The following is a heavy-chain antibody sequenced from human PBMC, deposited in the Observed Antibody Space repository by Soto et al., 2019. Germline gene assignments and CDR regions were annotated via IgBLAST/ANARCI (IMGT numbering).Heavy chain of an antibody. CDR3: AVPMGIEVTGPDY. CDR2: ISGSGGST. Sequence: EVQLLESGGGLVQPGGSLRLSCAASGFTFSSYAMSWVRQAPGKGLEWVSAISGSGGSTYYADSVKGRFTISRDNSKNTLYLQMNSLRADDTAIYYCAVPMGIEVTGPDYWGQGALVSVSS. D-gene: IGHD6-19*01. CDR1: GFTFSSYA. J-gene: IGHJ4*02. V-gene: IGHV3-23*01.